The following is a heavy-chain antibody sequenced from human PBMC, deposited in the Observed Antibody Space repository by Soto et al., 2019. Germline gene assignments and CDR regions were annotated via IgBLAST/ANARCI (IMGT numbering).Heavy chain of an antibody. CDR2: IKQDGTEK. Sequence: GGSLRLSCAASGFTFSRYWMNWVRQAPGKGLEWVANIKQDGTEKNNVDSVKGRFTISRDNARNSLYLQMDSLRAEDTAVYFCARGDTPMITGMDAFDIWGQGTMVTVSS. CDR3: ARGDTPMITGMDAFDI. V-gene: IGHV3-7*01. J-gene: IGHJ3*02. CDR1: GFTFSRYW. D-gene: IGHD5-18*01.